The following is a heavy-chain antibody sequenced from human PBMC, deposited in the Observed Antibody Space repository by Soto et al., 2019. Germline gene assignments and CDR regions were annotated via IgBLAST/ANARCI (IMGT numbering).Heavy chain of an antibody. V-gene: IGHV4-39*01. CDR2: IYYSGST. CDR1: GGSISSSSYC. J-gene: IGHJ6*02. CDR3: ARRIAVAGFNYYYGMDV. Sequence: SETLSLTCTVSGGSISSSSYCWGWIRQPPGKGLEWIGSIYYSGSTYYNPSLKSRVTISVDTSKNQFSLKLSSVTAADTAVYYCARRIAVAGFNYYYGMDVWGQGTTVTVSS. D-gene: IGHD6-19*01.